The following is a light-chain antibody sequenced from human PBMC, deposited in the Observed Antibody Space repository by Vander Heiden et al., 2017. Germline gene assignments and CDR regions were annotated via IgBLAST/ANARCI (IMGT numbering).Light chain of an antibody. V-gene: IGKV1-5*01. CDR2: DAS. CDR3: QHYDTFPWT. Sequence: DIQMTQPPSTLSTSVEDRVTISCRASQTIHKWLAWYQQKPGKAPELLIYDASTLQSGVPSRFSGAGSGTEFTLTISSLQPDDFATYYCQHYDTFPWTFGRGTKVDI. CDR1: QTIHKW. J-gene: IGKJ1*01.